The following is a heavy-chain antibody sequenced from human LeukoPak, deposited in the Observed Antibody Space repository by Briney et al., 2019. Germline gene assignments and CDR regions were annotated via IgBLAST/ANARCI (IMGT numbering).Heavy chain of an antibody. CDR1: GFTFSSYS. Sequence: PGGSLRLSCAASGFTFSSYSMNWVRQAPGKGLEWVSSISSSSSYIYYAVSVKGRFTISRDNAKNSLYLQMNSLRAEDTAVYYCARAEGYCSSTSCTYYFDYWGQGTLVTVSS. CDR2: ISSSSSYI. D-gene: IGHD2-2*01. J-gene: IGHJ4*02. V-gene: IGHV3-21*01. CDR3: ARAEGYCSSTSCTYYFDY.